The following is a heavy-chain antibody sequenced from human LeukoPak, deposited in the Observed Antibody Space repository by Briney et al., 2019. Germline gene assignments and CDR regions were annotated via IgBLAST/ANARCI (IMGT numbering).Heavy chain of an antibody. V-gene: IGHV4-4*07. CDR3: ARGGVLKSVDY. Sequence: PSETLSLTCTVSGGSISSYYWSWVRQPAGKGLEWIGRIYTSGSTNYNPSLKSRVTMSVDTSKNQFSLRLSSVTAADTAVYYCARGGVLKSVDYWGQGTLVAVSS. D-gene: IGHD3-16*01. CDR1: GGSISSYY. J-gene: IGHJ4*02. CDR2: IYTSGST.